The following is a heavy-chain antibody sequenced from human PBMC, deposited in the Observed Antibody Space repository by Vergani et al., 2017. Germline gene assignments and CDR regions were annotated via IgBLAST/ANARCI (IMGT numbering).Heavy chain of an antibody. CDR3: ARVETYYDDSSGYYYVDYFDY. D-gene: IGHD3-22*01. CDR1: GFTFDDYA. Sequence: EVQLVESGGGLVQPGRSLRLSCAASGFTFDDYAMHWVRQAPGKGLEWVSGISWNSGSIGYADSVKGRFTISRDNAKNSLYLQMNSLRAEDTAVYYCARVETYYDDSSGYYYVDYFDYWGQGTLVTVSS. J-gene: IGHJ4*02. V-gene: IGHV3-9*01. CDR2: ISWNSGSI.